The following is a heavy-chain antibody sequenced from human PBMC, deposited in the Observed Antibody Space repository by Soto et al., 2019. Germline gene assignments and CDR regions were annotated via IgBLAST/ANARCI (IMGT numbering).Heavy chain of an antibody. V-gene: IGHV3-30-3*01. D-gene: IGHD7-27*01. Sequence: QVQLVESGGGLVRLGRSWGFSGEASGFTFVISPSHWFRQAPARGPEWGALLSYDGTNKFYADSVKGRFTISRDNSKSTLYLQVDSLRPEDAAVYYCARDPKTSGGQHWAFNYFDSWGQGTLVTVSS. CDR1: GFTFVISP. CDR2: LSYDGTNK. J-gene: IGHJ4*02. CDR3: ARDPKTSGGQHWAFNYFDS.